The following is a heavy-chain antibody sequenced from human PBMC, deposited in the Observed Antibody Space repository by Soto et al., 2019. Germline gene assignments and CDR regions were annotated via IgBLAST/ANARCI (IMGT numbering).Heavy chain of an antibody. J-gene: IGHJ4*02. CDR3: ARRGPGTSFDY. V-gene: IGHV3-23*01. CDR1: GFTFSSYA. D-gene: IGHD6-13*01. CDR2: ISGSGDST. Sequence: EVQLLDSGGGLVQPGGSLRVSCAASGFTFSSYAMNWVRQAPGKGLEWVSVISGSGDSTYYADSVKGRFTISRDNSKNTLYLQMNSLRTEDTAVYYCARRGPGTSFDYWGQGTLVTVSS.